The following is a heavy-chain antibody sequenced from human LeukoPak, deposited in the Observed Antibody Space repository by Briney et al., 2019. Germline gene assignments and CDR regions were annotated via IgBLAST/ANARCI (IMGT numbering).Heavy chain of an antibody. CDR3: ARGGYCSSTSCYRGCCYYYMDV. V-gene: IGHV1-2*02. J-gene: IGHJ6*03. CDR1: GYTFTGYY. D-gene: IGHD2-2*02. CDR2: INPNSGGT. Sequence: ASVKVSCKASGYTFTGYYIHWVRQAPGQGLEWMGWINPNSGGTNYARKFQGRVTMTRDTSISTAYMELSRLRSDDTAVYYCARGGYCSSTSCYRGCCYYYMDVWGKGTTVTVSS.